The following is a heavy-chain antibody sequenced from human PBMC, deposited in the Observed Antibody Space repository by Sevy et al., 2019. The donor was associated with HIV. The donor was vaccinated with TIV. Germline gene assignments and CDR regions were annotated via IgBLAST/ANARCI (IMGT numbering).Heavy chain of an antibody. J-gene: IGHJ4*02. V-gene: IGHV5-51*01. D-gene: IGHD3-22*01. CDR1: GYSFTSHW. CDR3: ATSRSGYSDRSGYYIY. CDR2: IFPDDSET. Sequence: GESLKISCQGSGYSFTSHWIGWVRHMPGKGLEWMGIIFPDDSETSYSPSFQGQVTFSADKSINTAYLQWGSLKASDTAMYYCATSRSGYSDRSGYYIYWGQGTLVTVSS.